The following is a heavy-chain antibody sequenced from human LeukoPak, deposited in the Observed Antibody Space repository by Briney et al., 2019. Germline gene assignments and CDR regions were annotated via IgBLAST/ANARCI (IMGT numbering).Heavy chain of an antibody. J-gene: IGHJ6*02. CDR2: IYHSGST. Sequence: SETLSLTCTVSGGSIRNYYWSWIRQPPGKQLEWIGYIYHSGSTNYNPSLKSRVTISVDTSKDQFTLKLTSVTAADTAVYFCARDSGLRRWELSTIYNYGMDVWGQGTTVTVSS. V-gene: IGHV4-59*01. CDR3: ARDSGLRRWELSTIYNYGMDV. CDR1: GGSIRNYY. D-gene: IGHD1-26*01.